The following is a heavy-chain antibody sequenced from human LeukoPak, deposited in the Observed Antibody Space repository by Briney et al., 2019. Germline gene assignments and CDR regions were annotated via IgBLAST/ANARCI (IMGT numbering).Heavy chain of an antibody. CDR2: INPNSGGT. Sequence: GASVKVSCKASGYTFTGYYMHWVRQAPGQGLEWMGWINPNSGGTNYAQKFQGRVTMTRDTSISTAYMELSRLRSDDTAVYYCARAPYCSSTSCHKNWFDPWGQGTLVTVTS. D-gene: IGHD2-2*01. CDR1: GYTFTGYY. V-gene: IGHV1-2*02. CDR3: ARAPYCSSTSCHKNWFDP. J-gene: IGHJ5*02.